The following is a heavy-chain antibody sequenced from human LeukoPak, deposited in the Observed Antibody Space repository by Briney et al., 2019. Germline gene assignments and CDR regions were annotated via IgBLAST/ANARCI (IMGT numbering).Heavy chain of an antibody. J-gene: IGHJ6*02. CDR1: GGSISSYY. CDR2: IYYSGST. D-gene: IGHD2-2*01. Sequence: SETLSLTCTVSGGSISSYYWSWIRQPPGKGLEWIGYIYYSGSTNYNPSLKSRVTISVDTSKNQFSLKLSSVTAADTAVYYCARERGYCSSTSCPYYYYYGMDVWGQGTTVTVSS. CDR3: ARERGYCSSTSCPYYYYYGMDV. V-gene: IGHV4-59*12.